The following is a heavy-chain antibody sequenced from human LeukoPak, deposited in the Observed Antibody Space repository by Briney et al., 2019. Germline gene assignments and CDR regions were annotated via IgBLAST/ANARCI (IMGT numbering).Heavy chain of an antibody. J-gene: IGHJ4*02. CDR3: ARQGYADFSSRPFDY. Sequence: SETLSLTCTVSGGSISSSSYYWGWIRQPPGKGLEWIGEINHGGSTNYNPSLKSRVTISIDTSKNQFSLKLSSVTAADTAVYYCARQGYADFSSRPFDYWGQGTLVTVSS. CDR1: GGSISSSSYY. D-gene: IGHD4-17*01. CDR2: INHGGST. V-gene: IGHV4-39*01.